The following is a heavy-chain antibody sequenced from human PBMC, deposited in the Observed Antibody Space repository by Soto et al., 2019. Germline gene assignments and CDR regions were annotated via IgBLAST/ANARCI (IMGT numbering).Heavy chain of an antibody. D-gene: IGHD3-22*01. J-gene: IGHJ4*02. CDR3: AHWYYYDSSGDYRYYFDY. Sequence: QITLKESGPTLVKPTQTLTLTCTFSGFSLSTSGVGVGWIRQPPGKALEWLALIYWDDDKRYSPSLKSRLTITKDTSKNQVVLTMTNMDPVDTVTYYCAHWYYYDSSGDYRYYFDYWGQGTLVTVSS. V-gene: IGHV2-5*02. CDR2: IYWDDDK. CDR1: GFSLSTSGVG.